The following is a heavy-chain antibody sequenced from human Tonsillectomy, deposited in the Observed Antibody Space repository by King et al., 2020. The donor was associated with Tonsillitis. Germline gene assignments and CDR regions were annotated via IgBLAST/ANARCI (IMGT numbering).Heavy chain of an antibody. Sequence: VQLVESGGGLVQPGRSLRLSCAASGFTFDDYAIHWVRQAPGKGLEWVSGISWNSGSIGYADSVKGRFTISRDNAKNSLYLQMNSLRAEDTALYYCAKGVGGYFTNPDYWGQGTLVTVSS. CDR1: GFTFDDYA. CDR2: ISWNSGSI. J-gene: IGHJ4*02. D-gene: IGHD2-21*02. CDR3: AKGVGGYFTNPDY. V-gene: IGHV3-9*01.